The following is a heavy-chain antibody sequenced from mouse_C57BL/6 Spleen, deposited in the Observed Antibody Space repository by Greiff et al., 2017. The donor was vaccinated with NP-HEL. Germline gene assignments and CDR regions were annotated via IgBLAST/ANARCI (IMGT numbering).Heavy chain of an antibody. CDR1: GYTFTSYW. CDR2: IYPSDSET. D-gene: IGHD3-3*01. V-gene: IGHV1-61*01. Sequence: QVQLKQPGAELVRPGSSVKLSCKASGYTFTSYWMDWVKQRPGQGLEWIGNIYPSDSETHYNQKFKDKATLTVDKSSSTAYMQLSSLTSEDSAVYYCARRKRAYAMDYWGQGTSVTVSS. CDR3: ARRKRAYAMDY. J-gene: IGHJ4*01.